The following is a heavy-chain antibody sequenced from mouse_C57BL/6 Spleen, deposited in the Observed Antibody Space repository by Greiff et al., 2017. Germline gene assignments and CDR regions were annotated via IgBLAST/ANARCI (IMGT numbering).Heavy chain of an antibody. CDR1: GFSLSTSGMG. Sequence: QVTLKESGPGILQSSQTLSLTCSFSGFSLSTSGMGVSWIRQPSGKGLEWLAHIYWDDDKRYNPSLKSRLTISKDTSRNQVFLKITSVDTADTATYYCARSWGYDYDGYAMDYWGQGTSVTVSS. J-gene: IGHJ4*01. CDR2: IYWDDDK. V-gene: IGHV8-12*01. CDR3: ARSWGYDYDGYAMDY. D-gene: IGHD2-4*01.